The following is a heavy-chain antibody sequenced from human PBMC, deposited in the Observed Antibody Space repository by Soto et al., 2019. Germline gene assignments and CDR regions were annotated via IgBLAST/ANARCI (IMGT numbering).Heavy chain of an antibody. CDR2: LWSDGDNK. Sequence: PGGSLRLYCAASGFSFSSHGMHWVRQAPDKGLEWVAILWSDGDNKYYADSVKGRFTISRDNSKNTLYLQMNSLRAEDTAVYYCARTRPGLYFDYWGQGT. CDR1: GFSFSSHG. V-gene: IGHV3-33*01. J-gene: IGHJ4*02. CDR3: ARTRPGLYFDY.